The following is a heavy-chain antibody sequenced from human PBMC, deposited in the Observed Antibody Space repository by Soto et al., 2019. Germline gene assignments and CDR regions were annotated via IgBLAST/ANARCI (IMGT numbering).Heavy chain of an antibody. CDR1: GFTFSSYA. V-gene: IGHV3-23*01. J-gene: IGHJ6*04. CDR3: AKDPARIAVWYYYGMDV. CDR2: ISGSGGST. D-gene: IGHD6-19*01. Sequence: GGSLRLSCAASGFTFSSYAMSWVRQAPGKGLEWVSAISGSGGSTYYADSVKGRFTISRDNSKNTLYLQMNSLRAEDTAVYYCAKDPARIAVWYYYGMDVWGKGTTVTVS.